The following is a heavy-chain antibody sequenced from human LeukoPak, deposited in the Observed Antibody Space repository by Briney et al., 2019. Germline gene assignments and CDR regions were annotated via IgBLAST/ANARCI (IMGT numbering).Heavy chain of an antibody. D-gene: IGHD6-19*01. CDR1: GFTFSSHS. Sequence: PGGSLRLSCAASGFTFSSHSMNWVRQAPGKGLEWVSSFGTRSSSIYYADSVKGRFTISRDNARNSLYLQMNSLKAEDTAVYYCGRNLYSSGWKNYLDSWGQGTLVTVSS. V-gene: IGHV3-21*01. J-gene: IGHJ4*02. CDR2: FGTRSSSI. CDR3: GRNLYSSGWKNYLDS.